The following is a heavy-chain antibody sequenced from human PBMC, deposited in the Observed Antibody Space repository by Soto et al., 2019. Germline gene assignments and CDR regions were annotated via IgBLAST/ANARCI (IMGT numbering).Heavy chain of an antibody. Sequence: GASVKVSCKASGYTFTSYGISCVRQAPGQGLEWMGGIIPIFGTANYAQKFQGRVTITADKSTSTAYMELSSLRSEDTAVYYCAAGAEVVPAARNNYYYYYGMDVWGQGTTVTVSS. CDR1: GYTFTSYG. V-gene: IGHV1-69*06. D-gene: IGHD2-2*01. J-gene: IGHJ6*02. CDR2: IIPIFGTA. CDR3: AAGAEVVPAARNNYYYYYGMDV.